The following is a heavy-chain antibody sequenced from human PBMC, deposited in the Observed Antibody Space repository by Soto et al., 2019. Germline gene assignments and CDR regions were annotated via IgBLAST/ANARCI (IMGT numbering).Heavy chain of an antibody. CDR1: GFTFSSYW. CDR3: ARLPNKSPQN. CDR2: ISTDASST. Sequence: EVQLVASGGGLVQPGGSLRLSCAASGFTFSSYWMHWVRQAPGKGLVWVSSISTDASSTSYADPVKGRFTISRDNAKITLYLQMNSVRAEDTAVYYCARLPNKSPQNWGQGTLGIVSP. V-gene: IGHV3-74*01. J-gene: IGHJ1*01.